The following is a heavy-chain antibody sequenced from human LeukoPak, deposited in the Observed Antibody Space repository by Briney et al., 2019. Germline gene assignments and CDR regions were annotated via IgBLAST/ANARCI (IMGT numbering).Heavy chain of an antibody. CDR1: GGTFSSYA. Sequence: ASVKVSCKASGGTFSSYAISWVRQAPGQGLEWKGGIIPIFGTANYAQKFQGRVTITADESTSTAYMELSSLRSEDTAVYYCARVLTGSRSADYWGQGTLVTVSS. V-gene: IGHV1-69*01. CDR2: IIPIFGTA. D-gene: IGHD3-9*01. CDR3: ARVLTGSRSADY. J-gene: IGHJ4*02.